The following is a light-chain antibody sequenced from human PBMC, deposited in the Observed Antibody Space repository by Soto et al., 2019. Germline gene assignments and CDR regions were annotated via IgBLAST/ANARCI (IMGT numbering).Light chain of an antibody. V-gene: IGLV2-14*01. Sequence: QSVLAQPASVSGSPGQSITISCTGTSSDVGAYNAVSWYQQHPDRAPQLIIYEVSNRPSGVSNRFSGSKSGNTASLTISGLQAEDEADYYCSSYTSSSTLYVFGTGTKVTVL. CDR1: SSDVGAYNA. J-gene: IGLJ1*01. CDR2: EVS. CDR3: SSYTSSSTLYV.